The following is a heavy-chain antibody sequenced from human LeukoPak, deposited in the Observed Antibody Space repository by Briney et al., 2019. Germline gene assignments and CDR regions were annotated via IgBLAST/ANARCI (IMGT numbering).Heavy chain of an antibody. Sequence: GESLKISCKGSGYSFTSYWIGWVRQMPGQGLEWMGIIYPDDSNTIYGPSFQGQVTISADKSISTAYLQWSSLKASDTAMYYCARRPSRDGYNPFDYWGQGTLVTVSS. CDR1: GYSFTSYW. J-gene: IGHJ4*02. D-gene: IGHD5-24*01. CDR3: ARRPSRDGYNPFDY. V-gene: IGHV5-51*01. CDR2: IYPDDSNT.